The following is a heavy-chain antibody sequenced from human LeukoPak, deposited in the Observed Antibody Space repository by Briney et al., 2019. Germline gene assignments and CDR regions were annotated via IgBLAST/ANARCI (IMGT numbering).Heavy chain of an antibody. CDR1: GFTFSNYA. Sequence: GGSLRLSCVASGFTFSNYAMSWVRQTPGKGLEWVAVIAYDGSRAFYADSVKGRFTISRDKSKNTMSVQMDDLRAEDPAVYYCTRYNNDHFDYWGQGTLVTVSS. CDR2: IAYDGSRA. V-gene: IGHV3-33*08. D-gene: IGHD1-14*01. J-gene: IGHJ4*02. CDR3: TRYNNDHFDY.